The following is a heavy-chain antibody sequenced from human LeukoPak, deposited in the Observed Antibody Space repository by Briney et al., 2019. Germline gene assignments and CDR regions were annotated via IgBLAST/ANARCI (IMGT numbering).Heavy chain of an antibody. CDR3: ATLNRLYDSSGPYLIDY. D-gene: IGHD3-22*01. CDR1: GFTFSSYS. V-gene: IGHV3-21*01. CDR2: ISSSSYI. J-gene: IGHJ4*02. Sequence: PGGSLRLSCAASGFTFSSYSMNWVRQAPGKGLEWVSSISSSSYIYYADSVKGRFTISRDNAKNSLYLQMNSLRAEDTAVYYCATLNRLYDSSGPYLIDYWGQGTLVTVSS.